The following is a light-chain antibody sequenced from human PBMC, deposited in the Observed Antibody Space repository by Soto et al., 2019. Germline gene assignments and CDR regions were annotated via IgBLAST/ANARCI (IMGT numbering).Light chain of an antibody. J-gene: IGKJ5*01. CDR3: QQYVSFRVH. CDR1: QSIGSSY. V-gene: IGKV3-20*01. Sequence: EIALTQSPGTRSLSPEERATLSCRASQSIGSSYLAWYQQKPGQAPRLLIYGASTRATRIPDRFTGSGSGTDFTLTINRVAPEDFAVYYCQQYVSFRVHFGQGTRLEVK. CDR2: GAS.